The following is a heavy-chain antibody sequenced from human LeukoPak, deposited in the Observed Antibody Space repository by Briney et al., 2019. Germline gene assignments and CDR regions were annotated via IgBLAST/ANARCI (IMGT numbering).Heavy chain of an antibody. CDR1: GFTFSSYW. CDR2: INSDGSST. D-gene: IGHD6-13*01. J-gene: IGHJ6*03. CDR3: ARSAPAGFSYYSYYMDV. V-gene: IGHV3-74*01. Sequence: GGSLRLSCAASGFTFSSYWMHWVRQAPGKGLLWVSRINSDGSSTTYADSVKGRFTISRDNAKNTVYLQMNSLRAEDTAVYYCARSAPAGFSYYSYYMDVWGKGTTVTISS.